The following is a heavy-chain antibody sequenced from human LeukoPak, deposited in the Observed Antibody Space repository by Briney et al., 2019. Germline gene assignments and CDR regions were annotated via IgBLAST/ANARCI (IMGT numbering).Heavy chain of an antibody. D-gene: IGHD3-9*01. CDR3: ARDKAYYDILTGYYLGYYYYYGMDV. Sequence: ASVKVSCKASGYTFASYGISWVRQAPGQGLEWMGWISAYNGNTNYAQKLQGRVTTTTDTSTSTAYMELRSLRSDDTAVYYCARDKAYYDILTGYYLGYYYYYGMDVWGQGTTVTVSS. CDR2: ISAYNGNT. V-gene: IGHV1-18*01. CDR1: GYTFASYG. J-gene: IGHJ6*02.